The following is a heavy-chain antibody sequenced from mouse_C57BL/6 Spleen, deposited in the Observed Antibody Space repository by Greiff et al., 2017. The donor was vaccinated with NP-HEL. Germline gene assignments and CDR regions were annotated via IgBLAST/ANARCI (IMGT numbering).Heavy chain of an antibody. V-gene: IGHV1-54*01. CDR2: INPGSGGT. J-gene: IGHJ4*01. CDR1: GYAFTNYL. Sequence: QVQLKESGAELVRPGTSVKVSCKASGYAFTNYLIEWVKQRPGQGLEWIGVINPGSGGTNYNEKFKGKATLTADKSSSTAYMQFSSLTSEDSAVYFCARGTSIRLYAMDYWGQGTSVTVSS. CDR3: ARGTSIRLYAMDY. D-gene: IGHD1-1*01.